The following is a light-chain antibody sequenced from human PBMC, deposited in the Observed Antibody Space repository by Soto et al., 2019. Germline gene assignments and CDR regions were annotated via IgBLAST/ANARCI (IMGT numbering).Light chain of an antibody. CDR2: AAS. V-gene: IGKV1-27*01. Sequence: DIRMTQSPSSLSASVGDRVTITCRASQDIRNYLVWYQQRPGKVPKLLIYAASTLQSGVPSRFSGSGSGTDVTLTISRLQPEYVANYYCQKYNAARWTFGQGNKVEIK. CDR3: QKYNAARWT. CDR1: QDIRNY. J-gene: IGKJ1*01.